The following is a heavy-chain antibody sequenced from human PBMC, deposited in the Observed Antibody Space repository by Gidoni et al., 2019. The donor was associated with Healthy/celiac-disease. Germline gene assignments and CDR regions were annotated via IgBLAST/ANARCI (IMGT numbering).Heavy chain of an antibody. Sequence: EVQLVESGGGLVQPGRSLRLSCTASGFTFGDYAMSWVRQAPGKGLEWVGFIRSKAYGGTTEYAASVKGRFTISRDDSKSIAYLQMNSLKTEDTAVYYCTREGYGDYGRFDYWGQGTLVTVSS. J-gene: IGHJ4*02. V-gene: IGHV3-49*04. CDR2: IRSKAYGGTT. D-gene: IGHD4-17*01. CDR1: GFTFGDYA. CDR3: TREGYGDYGRFDY.